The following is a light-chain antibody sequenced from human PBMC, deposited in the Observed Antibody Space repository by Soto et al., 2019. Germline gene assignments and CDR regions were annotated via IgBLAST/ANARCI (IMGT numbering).Light chain of an antibody. V-gene: IGKV3-11*01. CDR1: QSFSSF. CDR3: QQRSNFKYT. CDR2: DAS. Sequence: EIVLTQSPATLSLSPGERVTLSCRASQSFSSFLAWYQQQPGQAPRLLIYDASNRATGIPARFSGSGSGTDFTLTISSLEPEDFAVYYWQQRSNFKYTFGQGTKLELK. J-gene: IGKJ2*01.